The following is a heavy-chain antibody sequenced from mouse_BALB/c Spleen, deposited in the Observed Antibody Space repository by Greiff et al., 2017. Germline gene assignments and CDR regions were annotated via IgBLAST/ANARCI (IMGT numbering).Heavy chain of an antibody. CDR3: VAGTRRGYYFDY. J-gene: IGHJ2*01. Sequence: EVMLVESGAGLVQPKGSLKLSCAASGFSFNTYAMNWVRQAPGKGLEWVARIRSKSNNYATYYADSVKDRFTISRDDSQSMLYLQMNNLKTEDTAMYYCVAGTRRGYYFDYWGQGTTLTVSS. CDR2: IRSKSNNYAT. D-gene: IGHD4-1*01. CDR1: GFSFNTYA. V-gene: IGHV10-1*02.